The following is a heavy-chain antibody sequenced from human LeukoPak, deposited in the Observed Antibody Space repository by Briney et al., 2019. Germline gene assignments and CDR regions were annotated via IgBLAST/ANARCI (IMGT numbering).Heavy chain of an antibody. J-gene: IGHJ4*02. D-gene: IGHD5-12*01. CDR2: TYYSGST. CDR3: ASGRGYSGYDPPPDY. CDR1: GGSISSYY. V-gene: IGHV4-59*01. Sequence: PSETLSLTCTVSGGSISSYYWSWIRQPPGKGLEWIGYTYYSGSTNYNPSLKSRVTISVDTSKNQFSLKLSSVTAADTAVYYCASGRGYSGYDPPPDYWGQGTLVTVSS.